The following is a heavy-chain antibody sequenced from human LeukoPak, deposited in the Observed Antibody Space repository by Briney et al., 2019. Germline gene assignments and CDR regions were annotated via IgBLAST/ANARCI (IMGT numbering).Heavy chain of an antibody. CDR2: IIPIFGTA. Sequence: ASVKVSCKASGGTFSSYAISWVRQAPGQGLEWMGGIIPIFGTANYAQKFQGRVTITADESTSTAYMELSSLRSDDTAVYYCASDQNRITIFGVVHHTHYGMDVWGQGTTVTVSS. V-gene: IGHV1-69*01. CDR1: GGTFSSYA. D-gene: IGHD3-3*01. J-gene: IGHJ6*02. CDR3: ASDQNRITIFGVVHHTHYGMDV.